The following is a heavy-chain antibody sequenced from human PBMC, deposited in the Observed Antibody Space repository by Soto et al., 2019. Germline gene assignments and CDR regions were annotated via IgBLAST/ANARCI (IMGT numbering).Heavy chain of an antibody. CDR2: ISYNGGVK. CDR1: GFSFRSHA. V-gene: IGHV3-30-3*02. CDR3: AKITSSGAFDV. J-gene: IGHJ3*01. Sequence: QVQLVESGGGVVQPGKSLRVSCEGSGFSFRSHAIHWVHQPPGKGLEWVTLISYNGGVKSYADSVKGRFTISRDNSKNTVHLQMNSLTPEDTAVYYCAKITSSGAFDVWGQGTLVIVSS.